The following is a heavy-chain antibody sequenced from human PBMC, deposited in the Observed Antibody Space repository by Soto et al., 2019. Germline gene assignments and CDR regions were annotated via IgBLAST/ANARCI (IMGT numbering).Heavy chain of an antibody. CDR1: GFTFSSYA. CDR3: ANSRPILRYFDWLPSPGGNWFDP. D-gene: IGHD3-9*01. CDR2: ISGSGGST. Sequence: GGSLRLSCAASGFTFSSYAMSWVRQAPWKGLEWVSAISGSGGSTYYADSVKGRFTISRDNSKNTLYLQMNSLRAEDTAVYYCANSRPILRYFDWLPSPGGNWFDPWGQGTLVTVSS. J-gene: IGHJ5*02. V-gene: IGHV3-23*01.